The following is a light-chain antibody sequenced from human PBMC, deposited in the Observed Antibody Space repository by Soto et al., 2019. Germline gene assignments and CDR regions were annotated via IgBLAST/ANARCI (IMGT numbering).Light chain of an antibody. V-gene: IGLV1-44*01. CDR1: RSNIGTNP. J-gene: IGLJ2*01. CDR3: AAWDDSLNSVI. Sequence: QSVLTQPPSASGTPGQSVSISCSGSRSNIGTNPVNWYQQLPGTAPKLLFYTNTQRPSGVPDRFSASKSGTSASLALSGLQAEDEADYYCAAWDDSLNSVIFGGGTKLTVL. CDR2: TNT.